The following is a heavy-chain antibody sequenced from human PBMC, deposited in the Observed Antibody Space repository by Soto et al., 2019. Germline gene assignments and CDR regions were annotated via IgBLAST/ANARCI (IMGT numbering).Heavy chain of an antibody. CDR2: ISSSSSYI. D-gene: IGHD2-2*01. Sequence: PGGSLRLSCAASGFTFSDHYMDWVRQAPGKGLEWVSSISSSSSYIYYADSVKGRFTISRDNAKNSLYLQMNSLRAEDTAVYYCARDSYCSSTSCPMDVWGKGTTVTVSS. CDR1: GFTFSDHY. J-gene: IGHJ6*03. CDR3: ARDSYCSSTSCPMDV. V-gene: IGHV3-21*01.